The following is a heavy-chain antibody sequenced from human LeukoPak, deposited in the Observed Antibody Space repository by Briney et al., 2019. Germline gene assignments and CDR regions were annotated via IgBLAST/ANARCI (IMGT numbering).Heavy chain of an antibody. D-gene: IGHD3-10*01. CDR1: GFTFSSDS. J-gene: IGHJ4*02. CDR3: ARSWFGELLFDY. V-gene: IGHV3-21*01. CDR2: ISSSSSYI. Sequence: GGSLRLSCAASGFTFSSDSMNWVRQAPAKGLELVSSISSSSSYIYYADSVKGRFTISRDNAKNSLYLQMNSLRAEDTAVYYCARSWFGELLFDYWGQGTLVTVSS.